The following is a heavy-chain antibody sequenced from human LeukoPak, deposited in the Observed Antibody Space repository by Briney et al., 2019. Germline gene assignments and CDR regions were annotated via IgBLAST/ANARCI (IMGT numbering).Heavy chain of an antibody. CDR1: GGSFSGYY. Sequence: SETLSLTCAVYGGSFSGYYWSWIRQPPGKGLEWIGEINHSGSTNYNPSLKSRVTISVDTSKNQFSLKLSSVTAADTAVYYCARGHLGCSGGSCYRNWFDPWGQGTLVTVSP. V-gene: IGHV4-34*01. CDR2: INHSGST. J-gene: IGHJ5*02. CDR3: ARGHLGCSGGSCYRNWFDP. D-gene: IGHD2-15*01.